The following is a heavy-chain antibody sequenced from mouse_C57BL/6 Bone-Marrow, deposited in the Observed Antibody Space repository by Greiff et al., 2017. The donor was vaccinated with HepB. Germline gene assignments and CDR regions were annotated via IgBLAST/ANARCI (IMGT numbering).Heavy chain of an antibody. CDR1: GYTFTDYY. V-gene: IGHV1-76*01. J-gene: IGHJ2*01. D-gene: IGHD3-2*02. Sequence: VQLQQSGAELVRPGASVKLSCKASGYTFTDYYINWVKQRPGQGLEWIARIYPGSGNTYYNEKFKGKATLTAEKSSSTAYMQLSSLTSEDSAVYFCARRSSGYYFDYWGQGTTLTVSS. CDR3: ARRSSGYYFDY. CDR2: IYPGSGNT.